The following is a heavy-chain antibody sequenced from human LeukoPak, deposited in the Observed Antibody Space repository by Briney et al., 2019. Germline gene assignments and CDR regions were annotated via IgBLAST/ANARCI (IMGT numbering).Heavy chain of an antibody. J-gene: IGHJ4*02. CDR1: GFTFDVYA. V-gene: IGHV3-43*02. CDR2: ISGDGGSR. D-gene: IGHD6-19*01. Sequence: GGSLTLSCALSGFTFDVYAMHWARQAPGKGLEWVSLISGDGGSRNYAGSVKGRFTVSRDNSKDSLYLQMNRLRTEDTAFYYCAKGADPLTWRMTTVAGTRFDFWGQGTLVTVSS. CDR3: AKGADPLTWRMTTVAGTRFDF.